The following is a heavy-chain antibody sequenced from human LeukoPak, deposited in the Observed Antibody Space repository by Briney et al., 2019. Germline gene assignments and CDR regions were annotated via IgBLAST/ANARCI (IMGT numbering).Heavy chain of an antibody. Sequence: ASVKVSCKTSGGTFNNSVISWVRQAPGQGLEWLGGIMPLFGTAGYALKFQGRVTITKDESTRTVYLELTSLTSDDTAVYYCARDFYYDTDGYYGLDYWGQGTLVTV. V-gene: IGHV1-69*05. D-gene: IGHD3-22*01. CDR2: IMPLFGTA. J-gene: IGHJ4*02. CDR1: GGTFNNSV. CDR3: ARDFYYDTDGYYGLDY.